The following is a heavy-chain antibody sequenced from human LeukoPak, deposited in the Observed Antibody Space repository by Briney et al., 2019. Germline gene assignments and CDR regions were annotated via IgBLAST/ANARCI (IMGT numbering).Heavy chain of an antibody. J-gene: IGHJ4*02. V-gene: IGHV3-7*01. CDR1: GFTFSSYW. Sequence: VGSLRLSCAASGFTFSSYWMNWVRQAPGKGLEWVANIKQDGSESHFVDSVKGRFTISRDNAKNSLYMQMNSLRVEDTAVYYCARNWSPYDYWGQGTLVTVSS. CDR2: IKQDGSES. CDR3: ARNWSPYDY.